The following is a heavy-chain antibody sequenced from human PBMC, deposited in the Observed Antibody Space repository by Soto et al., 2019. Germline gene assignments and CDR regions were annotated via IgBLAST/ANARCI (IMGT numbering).Heavy chain of an antibody. V-gene: IGHV4-34*01. Sequence: SETLSLTCAVYGGSCSGYYWSWIRQPPGKGLEWIGEINHSGSTNYNPSLKSRVTISVDTSKNQFSLKLSSVTAADTAVYYCARGAPVLRLLEWLPFDYWGQGTLVTVSS. D-gene: IGHD3-3*01. J-gene: IGHJ4*02. CDR1: GGSCSGYY. CDR2: INHSGST. CDR3: ARGAPVLRLLEWLPFDY.